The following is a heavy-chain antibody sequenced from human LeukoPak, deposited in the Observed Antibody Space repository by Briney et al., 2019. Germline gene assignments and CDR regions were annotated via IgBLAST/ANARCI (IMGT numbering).Heavy chain of an antibody. Sequence: GASVKVSCKASGGTFSSYAISWVRQAPGQGLEWMGGIIPIFGTANYAQKFQGRVTITADESTSTAYMELSSLRSEDTAVYYCTIAPIAVAGPFDYWGQGTLVTVSS. CDR2: IIPIFGTA. CDR3: TIAPIAVAGPFDY. CDR1: GGTFSSYA. D-gene: IGHD6-19*01. J-gene: IGHJ4*02. V-gene: IGHV1-69*13.